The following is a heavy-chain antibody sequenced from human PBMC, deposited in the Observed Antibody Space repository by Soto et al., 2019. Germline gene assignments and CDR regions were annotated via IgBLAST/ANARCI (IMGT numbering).Heavy chain of an antibody. V-gene: IGHV4-30-4*01. J-gene: IGHJ5*02. CDR3: ASCSGYYLGLFDP. CDR1: GGSISSGDYY. D-gene: IGHD3-22*01. Sequence: QVQLQESGPGLVKPSQTLSLPCTVSGGSISSGDYYCSWIRQPRGQGLEWIGDIYYSGSTYYTPSVTSCVTISVDTSKNQFSLTLRAVPAADTAVYYCASCSGYYLGLFDPWCQGTLVTVSS. CDR2: IYYSGST.